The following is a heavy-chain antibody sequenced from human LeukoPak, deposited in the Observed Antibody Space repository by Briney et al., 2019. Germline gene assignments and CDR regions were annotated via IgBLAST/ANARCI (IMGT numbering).Heavy chain of an antibody. Sequence: ASVKVSCKASGYTFTSYYMHWVRQAPGQGLEWMGIINPSGGSTSYAQKFQGRVTMTRDTSTSTAYMELSSLRSEDTAVYYCASMAFNNGTYAYWGQGTLVTVSS. J-gene: IGHJ4*02. CDR3: ASMAFNNGTYAY. CDR2: INPSGGST. CDR1: GYTFTSYY. D-gene: IGHD1-1*01. V-gene: IGHV1-46*01.